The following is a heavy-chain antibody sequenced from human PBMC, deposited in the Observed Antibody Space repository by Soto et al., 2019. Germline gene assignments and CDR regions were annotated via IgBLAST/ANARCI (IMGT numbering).Heavy chain of an antibody. CDR1: GGSISSSSYY. CDR2: IYYSGST. CDR3: ARHPRWGNYFDY. Sequence: PSETLSLTCTVSGGSISSSSYYWGWIRQPPGKGLEWIGSIYYSGSTYYNPSLKSRVTISVDTSKNQFSLKLSSVTAADTAVYYCARHPRWGNYFDYWGQGTLVTVSS. V-gene: IGHV4-39*01. J-gene: IGHJ4*02. D-gene: IGHD3-16*01.